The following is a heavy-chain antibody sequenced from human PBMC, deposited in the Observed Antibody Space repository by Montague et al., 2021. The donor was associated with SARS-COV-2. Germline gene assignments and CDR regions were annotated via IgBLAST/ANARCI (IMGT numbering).Heavy chain of an antibody. V-gene: IGHV3-30-3*01. CDR3: ARDLVVVAATQIDY. Sequence: SLRLSCAASGFTFSSFAMHWVRQAPGKGLEWVAVISYDGSNKYYADSVKGRLTISRDNSKNTLYLQMNSLRAEDTAVYYCARDLVVVAATQIDYWGQGTLVTVSS. CDR1: GFTFSSFA. D-gene: IGHD2-15*01. CDR2: ISYDGSNK. J-gene: IGHJ4*02.